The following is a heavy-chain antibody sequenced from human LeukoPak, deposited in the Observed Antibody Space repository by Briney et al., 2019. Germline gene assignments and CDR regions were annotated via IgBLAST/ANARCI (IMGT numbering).Heavy chain of an antibody. CDR3: VRDRPDGSYEY. D-gene: IGHD3-10*01. V-gene: IGHV3-7*01. Sequence: QPGGSLLLSCAASDFTFSSNWMTWVRPHAGKGLGWVASINNEGSDKHYTEALKGRFTISRDKDKRSLYLQMDSLRVEDTAVYYCVRDRPDGSYEYWGQGTLVTVSS. CDR2: INNEGSDK. CDR1: DFTFSSNW. J-gene: IGHJ4*02.